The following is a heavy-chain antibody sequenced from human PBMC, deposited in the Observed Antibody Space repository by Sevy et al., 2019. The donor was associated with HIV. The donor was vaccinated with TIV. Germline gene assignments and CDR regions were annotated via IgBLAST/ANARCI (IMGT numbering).Heavy chain of an antibody. CDR3: ARDLRRSVTMVRGVIARPGWFDP. Sequence: GGSLRLSCAASGFTFSSYSMNWVRQAPGKGLEWVSSISSSSSYIYYADSVKGRFTISRDNAKNSLYLQMNSLRAEDRVVYYCARDLRRSVTMVRGVIARPGWFDPWGQGTLVTVSS. CDR2: ISSSSSYI. J-gene: IGHJ5*02. D-gene: IGHD3-10*01. CDR1: GFTFSSYS. V-gene: IGHV3-21*01.